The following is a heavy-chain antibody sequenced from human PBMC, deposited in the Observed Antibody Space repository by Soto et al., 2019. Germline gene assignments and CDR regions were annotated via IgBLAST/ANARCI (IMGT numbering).Heavy chain of an antibody. J-gene: IGHJ5*02. V-gene: IGHV4-31*03. Sequence: QMQLQESGPGLVKPSQTLSLICSVSGGSISRPGYYWAWIRQHPARGLEWIGSISYSGNSNHNPSIQSRLMLSVDTSQNCFSLRLNSVTAADTAVYSCASLGRAGSGFPDLRGQGARVTVSS. D-gene: IGHD3-22*01. CDR1: GGSISRPGYY. CDR3: ASLGRAGSGFPDL. CDR2: ISYSGNS.